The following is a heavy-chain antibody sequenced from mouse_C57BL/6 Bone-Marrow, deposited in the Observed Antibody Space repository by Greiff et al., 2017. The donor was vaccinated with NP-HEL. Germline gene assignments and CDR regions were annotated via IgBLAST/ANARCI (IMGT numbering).Heavy chain of an antibody. CDR2: INPGSGGT. Sequence: VQLQQSGAELVRPGTSVKVSCKAPGYAFTNYLIEWVKQRPGQGLEWIGVINPGSGGTNYNEKFKGKATLTADKSSSTAYMQLSSLTSEDSAVYFCARGDYGSSYAKYYFDYWGQGTTLTVSS. J-gene: IGHJ2*01. V-gene: IGHV1-54*01. CDR3: ARGDYGSSYAKYYFDY. D-gene: IGHD1-1*01. CDR1: GYAFTNYL.